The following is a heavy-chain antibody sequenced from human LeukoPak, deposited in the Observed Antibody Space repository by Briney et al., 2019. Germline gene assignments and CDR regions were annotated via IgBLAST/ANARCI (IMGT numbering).Heavy chain of an antibody. CDR3: ARGMGYYDSSGYPY. D-gene: IGHD3-22*01. CDR2: ISSSSSYI. J-gene: IGHJ4*02. V-gene: IGHV3-21*01. CDR1: GFTFSSYS. Sequence: GGSMRLSCAAYGFTFSSYSMNWVRQAPGKGREWVSSISSSSSYIYYTDSVKGRFTISRDNAKNSLYLQMNSLRAEDTAVYYCARGMGYYDSSGYPYWGQGTLVTVSS.